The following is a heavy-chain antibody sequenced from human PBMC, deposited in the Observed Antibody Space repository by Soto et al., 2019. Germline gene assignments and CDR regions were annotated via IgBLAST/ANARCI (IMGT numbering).Heavy chain of an antibody. D-gene: IGHD3-22*01. CDR3: AREESINYYDSSGSPGGYYYGMDV. J-gene: IGHJ6*02. CDR1: GFTFSSYA. CDR2: ISYDGSNK. V-gene: IGHV3-30-3*01. Sequence: GGSLRLSCAASGFTFSSYAMHWVRQAPGKGLEWVAVISYDGSNKYYADSVKGRFTISRDNSKNTLYLQMNSLRAEDTAVYYCAREESINYYDSSGSPGGYYYGMDVWGQGTTVTVSS.